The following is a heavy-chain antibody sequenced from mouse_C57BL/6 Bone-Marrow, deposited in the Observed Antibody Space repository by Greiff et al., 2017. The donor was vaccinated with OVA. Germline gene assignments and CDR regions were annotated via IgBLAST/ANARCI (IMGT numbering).Heavy chain of an antibody. Sequence: VKVVESGAELARPGASVKLSCKASGYTFTSYGISWVKQRTGQGLEWIGEIYPRSGNTYYTEKFKGKATLTADKSSSTAYMELRSLTSEDSAVYFCARGRYYGSFYAMDYWGQGTSVTVSS. CDR1: GYTFTSYG. D-gene: IGHD1-1*01. CDR3: ARGRYYGSFYAMDY. V-gene: IGHV1-81*01. J-gene: IGHJ4*01. CDR2: IYPRSGNT.